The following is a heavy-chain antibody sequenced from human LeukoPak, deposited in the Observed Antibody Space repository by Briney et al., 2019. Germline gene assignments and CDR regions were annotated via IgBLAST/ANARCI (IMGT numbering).Heavy chain of an antibody. CDR3: ARDRSSWYRKDAFDV. V-gene: IGHV3-7*01. Sequence: GGSLRLSCAASGFTFSSYWMTWVRQAPGKGLEWVANIKEDESEKYYLDSVKGRSTISRDNAKNSLYLQMNSLRAEDTAVYYCARDRSSWYRKDAFDVWGQGTMITVSS. D-gene: IGHD6-13*01. CDR1: GFTFSSYW. CDR2: IKEDESEK. J-gene: IGHJ3*01.